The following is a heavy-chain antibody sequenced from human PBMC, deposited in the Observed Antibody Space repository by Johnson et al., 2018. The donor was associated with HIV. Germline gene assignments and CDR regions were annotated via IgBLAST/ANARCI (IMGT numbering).Heavy chain of an antibody. V-gene: IGHV3-66*04. Sequence: VQLVESGGGLVQPGGSLRLSCAASGFTVSSNYMSWVRQGPGKGLEWVSVINSGGDTYYADSVKGRCTISRDNSKNTLYLQMNSLRAEDTAVYYCARHLGITGTGDAFDIWGQGTMVTVSS. CDR1: GFTVSSNY. CDR2: INSGGDT. J-gene: IGHJ3*02. CDR3: ARHLGITGTGDAFDI. D-gene: IGHD1-7*01.